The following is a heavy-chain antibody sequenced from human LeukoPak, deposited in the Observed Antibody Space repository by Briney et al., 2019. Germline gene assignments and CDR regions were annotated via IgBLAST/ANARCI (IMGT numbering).Heavy chain of an antibody. CDR1: GGSISSYY. Sequence: SETLSLTCIVSGGSISSYYWSWIRQPPGKGLEWVGYIYYSGSTNYNPSLKSRVTMSVDTSKNQFSLKLTSVTAADTAVYYCARSAGYQLLEGYYYYMDVWGKGTTVTVSS. CDR3: ARSAGYQLLEGYYYYMDV. CDR2: IYYSGST. D-gene: IGHD2-2*01. J-gene: IGHJ6*03. V-gene: IGHV4-59*01.